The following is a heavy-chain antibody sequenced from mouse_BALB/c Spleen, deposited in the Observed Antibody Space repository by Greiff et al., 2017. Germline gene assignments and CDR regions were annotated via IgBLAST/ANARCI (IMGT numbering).Heavy chain of an antibody. Sequence: EVMLVESGGGLVKPGGSLKLSCAASGFTFSSYAMSWVRQSPEKRLEWVAEISSGGSYTYYPDTVTGRFTISRDNAKNTLYLEMSSLRSEDTAMYYCARDGGLYWYFDVWGAGTTVTVSS. CDR2: ISSGGSYT. D-gene: IGHD1-1*02. J-gene: IGHJ1*01. V-gene: IGHV5-9-4*01. CDR1: GFTFSSYA. CDR3: ARDGGLYWYFDV.